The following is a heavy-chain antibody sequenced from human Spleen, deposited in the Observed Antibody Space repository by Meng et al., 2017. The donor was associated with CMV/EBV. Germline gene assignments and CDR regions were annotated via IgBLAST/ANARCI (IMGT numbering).Heavy chain of an antibody. V-gene: IGHV1-8*02. J-gene: IGHJ6*02. CDR2: MNPNSGNT. D-gene: IGHD2-2*01. CDR1: GYTFTNYD. Sequence: ASVKVSCKASGYTFTNYDVIWVRQATGQGLEWMGWMNPNSGNTGYAQKFQGRVTMTRNTSISTAYMELSSLRSEDTAVYYCARAYCSSTSCYPRSYYYYGMDVWGQGTTVTVSS. CDR3: ARAYCSSTSCYPRSYYYYGMDV.